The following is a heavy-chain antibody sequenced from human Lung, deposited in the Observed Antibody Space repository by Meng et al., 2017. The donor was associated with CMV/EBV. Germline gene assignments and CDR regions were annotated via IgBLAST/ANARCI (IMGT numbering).Heavy chain of an antibody. J-gene: IGHJ6*02. CDR2: INQDGSQR. CDR3: GRGMDV. V-gene: IGHV3-7*04. CDR1: AFHFSTYW. Sequence: GEXLKISCAASAFHFSTYWMSWVRQAPGKALEWVANINQDGSQRNYVDSVKGRFTISRDNAKNSMYLQMNRLRVEDTAVYYCGRGMDVWGQGTTVTVSS.